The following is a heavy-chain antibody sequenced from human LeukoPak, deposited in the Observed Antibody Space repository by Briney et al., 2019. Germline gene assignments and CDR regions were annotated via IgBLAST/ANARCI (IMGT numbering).Heavy chain of an antibody. Sequence: SETLSLTCTVSGGSIGSYYWSWIRQPPGKGLEWIGYIYYSGSTNYNPSLKSRVTISVDTSKNQFSLKLSSVTAADTAVYYCARGLVGYLYYFDYWGQGTLVTVSS. CDR2: IYYSGST. CDR3: ARGLVGYLYYFDY. V-gene: IGHV4-59*01. J-gene: IGHJ4*02. CDR1: GGSIGSYY. D-gene: IGHD2-21*01.